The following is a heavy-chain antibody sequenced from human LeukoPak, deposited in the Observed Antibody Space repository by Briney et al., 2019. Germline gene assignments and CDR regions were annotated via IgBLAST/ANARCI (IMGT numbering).Heavy chain of an antibody. D-gene: IGHD3-22*01. CDR3: AKGRFDSSGYRYFDS. J-gene: IGHJ4*02. CDR2: IYYSGST. V-gene: IGHV4-31*03. Sequence: SETLSLTCTVSGGSISSGLYYWTWIRQHPGKGLEYIGYIYYSGSTYYNPSLESRLTMSLGTSKKQFSLKLNSVTAADTAVYYCAKGRFDSSGYRYFDSWGQGTLVTVSS. CDR1: GGSISSGLYY.